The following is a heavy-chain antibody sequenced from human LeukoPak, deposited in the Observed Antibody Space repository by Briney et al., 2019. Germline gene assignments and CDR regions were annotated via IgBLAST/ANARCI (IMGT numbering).Heavy chain of an antibody. CDR2: ISYDGSNK. CDR3: ARETLSSSWFHFDY. CDR1: GFTFSGYA. D-gene: IGHD6-13*01. Sequence: GRSLSLSCAAYGFTFSGYARRWVRQAPGKGLEWVAEISYDGSNKYNAHSVKGRFTIYRDNSKNTLYLQMNSLRAEDTAVYFCARETLSSSWFHFDYWGQGTLVTVSS. V-gene: IGHV3-30*16. J-gene: IGHJ4*02.